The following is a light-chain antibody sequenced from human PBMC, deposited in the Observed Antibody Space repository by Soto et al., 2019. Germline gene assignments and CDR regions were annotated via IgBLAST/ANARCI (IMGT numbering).Light chain of an antibody. CDR3: QQFNNYSLT. Sequence: AIQLTQSPSSLSASVGDRVTITCRASQGISSALAWYQQKPGKAPKLLIYDASSLESGVPSRFSGSGSGTDFTLTISSLQFEDFASYYCQQFNNYSLTFGWGPRWIS. V-gene: IGKV1D-13*01. J-gene: IGKJ4*01. CDR2: DAS. CDR1: QGISSA.